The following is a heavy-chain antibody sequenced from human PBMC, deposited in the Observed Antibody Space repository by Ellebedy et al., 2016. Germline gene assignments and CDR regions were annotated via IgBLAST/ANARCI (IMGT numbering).Heavy chain of an antibody. V-gene: IGHV3-53*01. J-gene: IGHJ4*02. CDR2: IDNSANT. CDR3: ARVWTPSSGRQRAMDY. D-gene: IGHD1-26*01. Sequence: GESLKISXAVSGFTVSRTYMSWVRQAPAKGLQWVALIDNSANTYYADSVRGRFTISRDNSKNTMSLQMNSLSAEDSAIYYCARVWTPSSGRQRAMDYWGQGTLVTVSS. CDR1: GFTVSRTY.